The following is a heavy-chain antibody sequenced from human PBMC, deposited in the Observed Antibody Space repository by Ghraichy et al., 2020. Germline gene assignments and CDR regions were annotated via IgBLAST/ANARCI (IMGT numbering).Heavy chain of an antibody. CDR2: ISSTGGTI. J-gene: IGHJ5*02. CDR1: GFTFTDYY. Sequence: GGSLRLSCAASGFTFTDYYMSWIRQAPGKGLEWVSYISSTGGTIYYADSVKGRFTISRDNAKNSLYLQMNSLRAEDTAVYYCASSNIPYDFWTGYPWGQGTLVTVSS. V-gene: IGHV3-11*04. CDR3: ASSNIPYDFWTGYP. D-gene: IGHD3-3*01.